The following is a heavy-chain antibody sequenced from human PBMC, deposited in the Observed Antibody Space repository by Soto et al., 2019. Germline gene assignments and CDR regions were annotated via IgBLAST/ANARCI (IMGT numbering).Heavy chain of an antibody. D-gene: IGHD6-6*01. Sequence: QLQLQESGSGLVKPSQTLSLTCAASGGSITPVGYSWSWIRQPPGKGLEWLGYIFHSGISYSNPSLKGRVTMSVDRSKNRFSVRLRSVAAADTAVYYCARRISARTYYFDYWGQGTLVTVSS. J-gene: IGHJ4*02. CDR1: GGSITPVGYS. CDR2: IFHSGIS. CDR3: ARRISARTYYFDY. V-gene: IGHV4-30-2*01.